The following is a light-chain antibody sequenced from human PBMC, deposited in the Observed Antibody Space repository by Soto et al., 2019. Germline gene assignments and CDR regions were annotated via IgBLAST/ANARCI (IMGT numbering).Light chain of an antibody. J-gene: IGKJ1*01. CDR3: QQYGSSPTWT. CDR1: QSISTY. CDR2: SAS. V-gene: IGKV1-39*01. Sequence: DIQMTQSPSSLSASVGDRITITCRASQSISTYVNWYQQKPGKAPNLLIYSASSLESGVPSRFSGSGSGTEFALTISRLEPEDFAVYYCQQYGSSPTWTFGQGTKVDIK.